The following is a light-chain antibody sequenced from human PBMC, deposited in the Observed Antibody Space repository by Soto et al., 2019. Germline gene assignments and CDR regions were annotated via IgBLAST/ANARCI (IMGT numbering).Light chain of an antibody. CDR1: ESIARH. CDR3: QQSYSALSIT. V-gene: IGKV1-39*01. CDR2: AAS. Sequence: DIPMTQSPSSLSASVGDRVTITCRASESIARHLKWYQQKPGKAPKLLIYAASSLQNGIPSRFRGGGSGTDFTLTISNLQPEDFATYYSQQSYSALSITCGQGTRLEIK. J-gene: IGKJ5*01.